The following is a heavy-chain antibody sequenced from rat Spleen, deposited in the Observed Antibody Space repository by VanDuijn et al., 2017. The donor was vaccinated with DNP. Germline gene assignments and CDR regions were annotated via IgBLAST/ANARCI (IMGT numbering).Heavy chain of an antibody. J-gene: IGHJ2*01. V-gene: IGHV5-7*01. D-gene: IGHD1-11*01. CDR3: ARHEATEGIDFDY. Sequence: EVQLVESGGGLVQPGRSLKLSCAVSRITFSDHNMAWVRQAPKKGLEWVATISYDGSDTYYRDSVKGRFTISRDNAKSTLYLQMDSLRSEDTATYYCARHEATEGIDFDYWGQGVMVTVSS. CDR2: ISYDGSDT. CDR1: RITFSDHN.